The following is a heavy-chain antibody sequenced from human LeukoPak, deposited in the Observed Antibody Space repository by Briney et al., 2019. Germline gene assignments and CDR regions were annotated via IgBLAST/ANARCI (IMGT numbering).Heavy chain of an antibody. D-gene: IGHD3-9*01. CDR3: ARGIYYDDILTGIRVDP. V-gene: IGHV4-59*01. CDR1: GFTFSSYW. CDR2: IYYSGST. Sequence: PGGSLRLSCAASGFTFSSYWMSWVRQAPGKGLEWIGYIYYSGSTNYNPSLKSRVTISVDTSKNQFSLKLSSVTAADTAVYYCARGIYYDDILTGIRVDPWGQGTLVTVSS. J-gene: IGHJ5*02.